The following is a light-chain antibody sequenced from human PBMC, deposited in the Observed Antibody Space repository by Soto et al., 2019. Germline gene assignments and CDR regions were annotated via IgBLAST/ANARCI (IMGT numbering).Light chain of an antibody. CDR2: AAS. V-gene: IGKV3D-20*02. CDR3: QQRYNWPLT. CDR1: QSVSSYY. Sequence: EIVLTQSPGTLSLSPGERATLSCRASQSVSSYYLAWYQQKPGQAPRLLIYAASSRATGIPDRFSGSGSGTDFTLTISRLEPEDFALYYCQQRYNWPLTFGGGTKVDIE. J-gene: IGKJ4*01.